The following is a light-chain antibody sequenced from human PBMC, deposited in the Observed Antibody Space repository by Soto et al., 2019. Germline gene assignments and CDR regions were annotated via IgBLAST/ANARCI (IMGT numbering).Light chain of an antibody. CDR3: QQYATSPWT. CDR1: QSVTNSY. CDR2: DAL. J-gene: IGKJ1*01. Sequence: ETVLTQSPGTLSLSPGERATLSCRASQSVTNSYLAWFQQKPGQAPRLLILDALSRATGIPDRFSGSGSGTDFTLTISRLEPEDFAVYYCQQYATSPWTFGQGTKVEVK. V-gene: IGKV3-20*01.